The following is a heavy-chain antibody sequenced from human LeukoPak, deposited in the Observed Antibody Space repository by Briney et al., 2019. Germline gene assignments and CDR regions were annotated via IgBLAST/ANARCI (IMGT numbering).Heavy chain of an antibody. CDR1: GFTVSSNY. V-gene: IGHV3-23*01. J-gene: IGHJ5*02. Sequence: PGGSLRLSCAASGFTVSSNYMSWVRQAPGKGLEWVSAISGSGGSTYYADSVKGRFTISRDNSKNTLYLQMNSLRPEDTAVYYCAREESARRIHALHPWGQGTLVTVSA. CDR2: ISGSGGST. CDR3: AREESARRIHALHP. D-gene: IGHD2-15*01.